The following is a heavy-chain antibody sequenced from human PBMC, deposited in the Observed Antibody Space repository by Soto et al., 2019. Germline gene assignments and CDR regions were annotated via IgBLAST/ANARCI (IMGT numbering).Heavy chain of an antibody. CDR2: ISGSGGST. CDR3: AKSGRRLVQDYYYYGMDV. J-gene: IGHJ6*02. V-gene: IGHV3-23*01. Sequence: GGSLRLSCAASGFTFSSYAMSWVRQAPGKGLEWVSAISGSGGSTYYADSVKGRFTISRDNSKNTLYLQMNSLRAEDTAVYYCAKSGRRLVQDYYYYGMDVWGQGTTVTVSS. D-gene: IGHD6-19*01. CDR1: GFTFSSYA.